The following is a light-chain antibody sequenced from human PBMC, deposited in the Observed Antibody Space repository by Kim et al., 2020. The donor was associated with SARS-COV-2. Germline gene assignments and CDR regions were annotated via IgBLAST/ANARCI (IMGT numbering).Light chain of an antibody. CDR3: AAWDDSLSAYV. CDR2: RGN. J-gene: IGLJ1*01. Sequence: QSVLTQPPSASGTPGQRVTISCSGGSSNLGRNYVYWHQHVPGAAPKLLIYRGNNRPSGVPDRFAGSKSDNSASLVISGLRSEDEADYYCAAWDDSLSAYVFGTGTKVTVL. CDR1: SSNLGRNY. V-gene: IGLV1-47*01.